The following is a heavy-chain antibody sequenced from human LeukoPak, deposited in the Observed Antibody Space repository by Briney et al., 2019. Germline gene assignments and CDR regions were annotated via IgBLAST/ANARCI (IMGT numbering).Heavy chain of an antibody. CDR1: GFTFSSYA. CDR3: ARSLYGSGSYDKGDGYFDY. D-gene: IGHD3-10*01. CDR2: IKQDGNEK. J-gene: IGHJ4*02. Sequence: GRSLRLSCAASGFTFSSYAMHWVRQAPGKGLEWVATIKQDGNEKQYVDSVKGRFTISRDNAKNSLYLQMNSLRAEDTAVYYCARSLYGSGSYDKGDGYFDYWGQGTLVTVSS. V-gene: IGHV3-7*01.